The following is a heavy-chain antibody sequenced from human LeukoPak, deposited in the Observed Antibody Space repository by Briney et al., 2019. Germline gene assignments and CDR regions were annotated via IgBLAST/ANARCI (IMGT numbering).Heavy chain of an antibody. CDR2: IKQDGSGK. J-gene: IGHJ4*02. CDR1: GFTFSSYW. Sequence: TGGSLRLSCAASGFTFSSYWMSWVRQAPGKGLEWVANIKQDGSGKYYVDSVKGRFTISRDNAKNSLYLQMNSLRAEDTAVYYCARAYQLLYHHPFDYWGQGTLVTVSS. V-gene: IGHV3-7*04. CDR3: ARAYQLLYHHPFDY. D-gene: IGHD2-2*02.